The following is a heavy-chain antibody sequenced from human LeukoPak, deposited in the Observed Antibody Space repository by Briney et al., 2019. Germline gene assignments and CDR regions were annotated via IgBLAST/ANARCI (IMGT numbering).Heavy chain of an antibody. CDR1: GFTFSSYW. J-gene: IGHJ6*02. CDR3: ARGGGLDV. D-gene: IGHD3-16*01. V-gene: IGHV3-7*03. CDR2: INHNGNEN. Sequence: GGPLRLSCAASGFTFSSYWMNWARQAPGKGREWVASINHNGNENYYVDSVKGRLTISRDNAKNSLYLQMSNLRAEDTAVYFCARGGGLDVWGQGATVTVSS.